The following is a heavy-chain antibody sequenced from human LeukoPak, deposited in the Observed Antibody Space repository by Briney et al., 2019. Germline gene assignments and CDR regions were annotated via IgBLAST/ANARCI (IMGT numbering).Heavy chain of an antibody. V-gene: IGHV3-7*03. D-gene: IGHD1-26*01. Sequence: GGSLRLSCAASGSTFSSYWMTWVRQAPGKGLEWVANMKQDGSEKYYVDSVKGRFTISRDNAKNSLYLQINSLRAEDTAVYYCARDTAGADYWGQGTLVTVSS. J-gene: IGHJ4*02. CDR3: ARDTAGADY. CDR1: GSTFSSYW. CDR2: MKQDGSEK.